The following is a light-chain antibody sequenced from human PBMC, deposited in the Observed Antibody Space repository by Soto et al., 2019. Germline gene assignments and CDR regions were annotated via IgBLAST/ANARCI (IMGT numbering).Light chain of an antibody. CDR1: QSVSSSY. CDR3: QLRKT. V-gene: IGKV3-20*01. J-gene: IGKJ1*01. Sequence: EIVLTQSPGTLSLSPGERATLSCRASQSVSSSYLAWYQQKPGQAPRLLIYGVSSRATGITDRFSGSGSGTDFTLTISRLEPEDLAVYYCQLRKTFGQGTKVEIK. CDR2: GVS.